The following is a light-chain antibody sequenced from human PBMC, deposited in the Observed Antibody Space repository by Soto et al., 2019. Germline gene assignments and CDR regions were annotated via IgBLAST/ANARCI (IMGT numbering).Light chain of an antibody. CDR3: QTWGTVRGV. V-gene: IGLV4-69*01. Sequence: QAVVTQSPSASASLGASVKLTCTLSSGHSSYAIAWHQQQPEKGPRYLMKLNSDGSHSKGDGIPDRFSGSSSGAERYLTISSLQSEDEADYYCQTWGTVRGVFGGAT. J-gene: IGLJ2*01. CDR2: LNSDGSH. CDR1: SGHSSYA.